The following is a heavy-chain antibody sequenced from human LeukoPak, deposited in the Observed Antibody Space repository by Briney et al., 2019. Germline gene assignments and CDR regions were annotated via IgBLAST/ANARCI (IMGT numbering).Heavy chain of an antibody. Sequence: SETLSLTCAVYGGSFSGYYWSWIRQPPGKGLEWIGEINHSGSTNYNPSLKSRVTISVDTSKNQFSLKLSSVTAADTAVYYCARVRADSSGHDIDYWGQGTLVTVSS. CDR3: ARVRADSSGHDIDY. CDR1: GGSFSGYY. V-gene: IGHV4-34*01. D-gene: IGHD3-22*01. CDR2: INHSGST. J-gene: IGHJ4*02.